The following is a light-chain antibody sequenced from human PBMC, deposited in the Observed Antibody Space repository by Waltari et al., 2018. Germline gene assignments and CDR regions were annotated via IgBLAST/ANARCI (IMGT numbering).Light chain of an antibody. Sequence: AIRITQSPSSLSASTGDRVTITCRASQSISSYLAWYQQKPGKAPKVLIYAASTLPSGGPSRFSGSGAGTDFTLTISCLQSEDFAIYYCQQYYSSPATFGQGTKVEIK. V-gene: IGKV1-8*01. CDR1: QSISSY. CDR3: QQYYSSPAT. J-gene: IGKJ1*01. CDR2: AAS.